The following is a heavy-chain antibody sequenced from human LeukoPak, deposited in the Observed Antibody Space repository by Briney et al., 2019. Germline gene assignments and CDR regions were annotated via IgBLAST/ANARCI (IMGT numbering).Heavy chain of an antibody. Sequence: ASVKVSCKACGYTFTGYYIHWVRQAPGQGLEWMGWINPNSGGANYAQKFQGRVTMTRDTSISTAYMVLNRLRSDDTAVYYCAREYYYGSGNYYNRIDYWGQGTLVTVSS. V-gene: IGHV1-2*02. CDR3: AREYYYGSGNYYNRIDY. D-gene: IGHD3-10*01. CDR1: GYTFTGYY. J-gene: IGHJ4*02. CDR2: INPNSGGA.